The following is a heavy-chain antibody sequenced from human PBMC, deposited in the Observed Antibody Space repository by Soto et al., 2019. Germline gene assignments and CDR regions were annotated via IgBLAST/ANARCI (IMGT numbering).Heavy chain of an antibody. V-gene: IGHV1-18*01. CDR2: ISAYNGNT. CDR3: ARMIGYCTNGVCLHDWYFDL. CDR1: GYTFTSYG. J-gene: IGHJ2*01. D-gene: IGHD2-8*01. Sequence: QVQLVQSGAEVKKPGASVKVSCKASGYTFTSYGISWVRQAPGQGLEWMGWISAYNGNTNYAQKLQGRVTMTTDTSTRTAYMELRSLRSDDTAVYYCARMIGYCTNGVCLHDWYFDLWGRGTLVTVSS.